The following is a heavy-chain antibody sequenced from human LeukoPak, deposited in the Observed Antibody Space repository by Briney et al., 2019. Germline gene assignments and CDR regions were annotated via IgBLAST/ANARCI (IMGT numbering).Heavy chain of an antibody. V-gene: IGHV1-69*05. CDR1: GGTFSSYA. Sequence: SVKVSCKAAGGTFSSYAISWVRQAPGQGLEWMGRIIPIFGAANYAQKFQGRVAITTDESTSTAYMELRSLRSEDAAVYYCAAEGFYDGSGYYKDYWGQGTLVTVSS. J-gene: IGHJ4*02. CDR3: AAEGFYDGSGYYKDY. D-gene: IGHD3-22*01. CDR2: IIPIFGAA.